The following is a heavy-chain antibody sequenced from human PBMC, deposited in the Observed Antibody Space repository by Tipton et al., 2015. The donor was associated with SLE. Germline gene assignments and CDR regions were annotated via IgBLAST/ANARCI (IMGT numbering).Heavy chain of an antibody. CDR3: ARGTGGTYFDY. Sequence: SLRLSCTASGFTFGDYAMSWVRQAPGKGLEWVDFIRTKAYGGTTEYAASVKGRFTISRDDSKSIAYLQMNSLKTEDTGVYYCARGTGGTYFDYWGQGALVTVSS. CDR2: IRTKAYGGTT. J-gene: IGHJ4*02. CDR1: GFTFGDYA. V-gene: IGHV3-49*04. D-gene: IGHD2-8*02.